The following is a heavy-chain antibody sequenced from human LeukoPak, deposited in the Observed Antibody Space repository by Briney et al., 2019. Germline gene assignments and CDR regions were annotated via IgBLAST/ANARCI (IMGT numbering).Heavy chain of an antibody. D-gene: IGHD3-3*01. J-gene: IGHJ4*02. V-gene: IGHV3-7*03. CDR3: AKRGRSYDFWSGYYTGMEDFDY. Sequence: QPGGSLRLSCAASGFTFSSYWMSWVRQAPGKGLEWVANIKQDGSEKYYVDSVKGRFTISRDNSKNTLYLQMNSLRAEDTAVYYCAKRGRSYDFWSGYYTGMEDFDYWGQGTLVTVSS. CDR2: IKQDGSEK. CDR1: GFTFSSYW.